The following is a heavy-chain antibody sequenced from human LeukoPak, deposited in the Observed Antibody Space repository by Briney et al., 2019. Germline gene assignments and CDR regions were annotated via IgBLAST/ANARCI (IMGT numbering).Heavy chain of an antibody. CDR1: GFTFRSFW. J-gene: IGHJ3*01. CDR2: INNDGTDT. D-gene: IGHD5-12*01. Sequence: PGGSLRLSCAASGFTFRSFWIHWVRQAPGKGLVWVGRINNDGTDTIYADSVKGRFTVSRDNAKNTLYLQMNSLRVEDTAVYFCARGGFSHGSDVWGQGTVVTVSS. CDR3: ARGGFSHGSDV. V-gene: IGHV3-74*01.